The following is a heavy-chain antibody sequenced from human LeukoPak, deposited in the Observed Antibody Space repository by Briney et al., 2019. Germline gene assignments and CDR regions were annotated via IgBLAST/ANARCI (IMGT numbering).Heavy chain of an antibody. J-gene: IGHJ4*02. CDR3: ARGGSFVEY. Sequence: GGSLRLSCAASGFTFSNYEMHWVRRAPGKGLEWVSYISSGGSTVYYADSVKGRFTVSRDNTKNSLYLQMSSLKAEDTAVYYCARGGSFVEYWGQGTLVSVSS. V-gene: IGHV3-48*03. CDR1: GFTFSNYE. CDR2: ISSGGSTV. D-gene: IGHD3-10*01.